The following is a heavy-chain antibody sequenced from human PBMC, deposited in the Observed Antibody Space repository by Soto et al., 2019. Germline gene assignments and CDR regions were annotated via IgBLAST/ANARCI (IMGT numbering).Heavy chain of an antibody. V-gene: IGHV4-61*08. D-gene: IGHD1-7*01. Sequence: SETLSLTCAVSGGSISSGGYSWNWIRQPPGKGLEWIGYIYHSGSTNYNPSLKSRVTISVDTSKNQFSLKLSSVTAADTDVYYCARNYGHAFDIWGQGTMVTVSS. CDR2: IYHSGST. CDR3: ARNYGHAFDI. CDR1: GGSISSGGYS. J-gene: IGHJ3*02.